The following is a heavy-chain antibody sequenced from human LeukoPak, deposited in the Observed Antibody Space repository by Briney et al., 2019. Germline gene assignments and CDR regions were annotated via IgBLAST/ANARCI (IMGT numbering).Heavy chain of an antibody. CDR1: GGTFSSYA. D-gene: IGHD4-17*01. J-gene: IGHJ4*02. CDR3: ARERSHGDRTGGIVDY. V-gene: IGHV1-69*01. CDR2: IIPIFGTA. Sequence: SVKVSCKASGGTFSSYAISWVRQAPGQGLEWMGGIIPIFGTANYAQKFQGRVTFTADESTSTAYMELSSLRSEDTAVYYCARERSHGDRTGGIVDYWGQGTLVTVSS.